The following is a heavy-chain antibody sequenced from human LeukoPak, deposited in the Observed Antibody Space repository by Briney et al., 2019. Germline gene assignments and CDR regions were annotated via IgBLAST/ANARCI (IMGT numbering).Heavy chain of an antibody. CDR3: AKEIAVYSSSWYFQH. CDR1: GFTFSTYG. CDR2: IAFDGSIE. J-gene: IGHJ1*01. D-gene: IGHD6-13*01. V-gene: IGHV3-30*18. Sequence: QPGRSLRLSCAASGFTFSTYGMQWVRQAPGKGLEWVAVIAFDGSIEHYADSVKGRFTVSRDNSKNTLYLQMNSLRAEDTAVYYCAKEIAVYSSSWYFQHWGQGTLVTVSS.